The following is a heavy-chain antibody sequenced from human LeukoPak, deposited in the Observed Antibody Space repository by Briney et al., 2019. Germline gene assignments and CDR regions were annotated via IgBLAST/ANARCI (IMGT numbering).Heavy chain of an antibody. Sequence: SETLSLTCAVYGGSFSGYYWSWIRQPPGKGLEWIGEINHSGSTNYNPSLKSRVTISVDTSKNQFSLKLSSVTAADTAVYYCARGRRHIMYCYYYMDVWGKGTTVTVSS. CDR2: INHSGST. V-gene: IGHV4-34*01. CDR3: ARGRRHIMYCYYYMDV. CDR1: GGSFSGYY. J-gene: IGHJ6*03.